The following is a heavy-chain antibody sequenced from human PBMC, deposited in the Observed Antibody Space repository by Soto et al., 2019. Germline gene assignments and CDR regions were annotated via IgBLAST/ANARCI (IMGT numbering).Heavy chain of an antibody. J-gene: IGHJ6*02. CDR3: ATSRLTTGDYYYYYGMDV. Sequence: QVQLVESGGGVVQPGRSLRLSCAASGFTFSSYGMHWVRQAPGKGLEWVAVIWYDGSSKYYADSVKGRFTISRDNSKNTLYLHMNSLRAEDTAVYYCATSRLTTGDYYYYYGMDVWGQGTPVTVSS. CDR1: GFTFSSYG. D-gene: IGHD3-9*01. V-gene: IGHV3-33*01. CDR2: IWYDGSSK.